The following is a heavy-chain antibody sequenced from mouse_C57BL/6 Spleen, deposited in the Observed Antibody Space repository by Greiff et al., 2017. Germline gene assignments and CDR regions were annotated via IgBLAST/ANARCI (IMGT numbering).Heavy chain of an antibody. D-gene: IGHD3-2*02. CDR1: GFTFSSYA. V-gene: IGHV5-4*01. Sequence: EVQLVESGGGLVKPGGSLKLSCAASGFTFSSYAMSWVRQTPEKRLEWVATISDGGSYTYYPDNVKGRFTISRDNAKNNLYLQMSHLKSEDTAMYYCARDLDSSGYWFAYWGQGTLVTVSA. CDR3: ARDLDSSGYWFAY. J-gene: IGHJ3*01. CDR2: ISDGGSYT.